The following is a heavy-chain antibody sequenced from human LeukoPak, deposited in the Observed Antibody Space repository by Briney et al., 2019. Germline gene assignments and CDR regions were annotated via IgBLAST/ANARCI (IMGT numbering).Heavy chain of an antibody. CDR1: GGSIRSPGYY. J-gene: IGHJ4*02. V-gene: IGHV4-39*07. CDR3: AGGGSSSWYPFDN. Sequence: PSETLSLTCTVSGGSIRSPGYYWGWTRQPPGKGLEWIGSMYCSGSSFYNPSLKSRVAISVDTSKNQFSLKLSSVTAADTAVYYCAGGGSSSWYPFDNWGQGTLVTVPS. D-gene: IGHD6-13*01. CDR2: MYCSGSS.